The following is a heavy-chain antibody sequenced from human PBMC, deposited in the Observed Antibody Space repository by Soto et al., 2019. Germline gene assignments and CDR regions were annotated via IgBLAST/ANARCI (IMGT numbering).Heavy chain of an antibody. V-gene: IGHV4-31*03. J-gene: IGHJ4*02. CDR2: IYYSGST. Sequence: SETLSLTCTVSGGSISSGGYYWSWIRQHPGKGLEWIGYIYYSGSTYYNPSLKSRVTISVDTSKNQFSLKLSSVTAADTAVYYCARGGSAADQVGFDYWGQGTLVTVSS. D-gene: IGHD6-13*01. CDR3: ARGGSAADQVGFDY. CDR1: GGSISSGGYY.